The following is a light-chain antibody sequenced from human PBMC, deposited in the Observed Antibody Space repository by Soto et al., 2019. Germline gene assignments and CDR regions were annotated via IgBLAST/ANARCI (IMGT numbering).Light chain of an antibody. J-gene: IGKJ4*01. V-gene: IGKV3-11*01. Sequence: EIVLTQSPATLSLSPGERAALCCRASQSVSSYLAWYQQKPGQAPRLLIYDASNRATGIPARFSGSGSGTDFTLTISSLQSEDFAVYYCQQYNNWPLTFGGGTKVDIK. CDR3: QQYNNWPLT. CDR1: QSVSSY. CDR2: DAS.